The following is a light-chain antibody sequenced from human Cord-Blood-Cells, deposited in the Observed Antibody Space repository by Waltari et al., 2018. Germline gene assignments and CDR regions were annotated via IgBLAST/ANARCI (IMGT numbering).Light chain of an antibody. CDR2: GSS. CDR1: QSVSSN. Sequence: EIVMTQSPATLSVSPGERATLSCRASQSVSSNLAWYQQKPGQAPRLLIYGSSTMATGIPARFSGSGVGTEFTLTISSLQSEDFAVYYCRPYNNWPYSFGQGPKREIK. J-gene: IGKJ2*03. CDR3: RPYNNWPYS. V-gene: IGKV3-15*01.